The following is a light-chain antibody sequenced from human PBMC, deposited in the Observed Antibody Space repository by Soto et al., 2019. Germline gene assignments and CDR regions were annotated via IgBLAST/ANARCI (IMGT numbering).Light chain of an antibody. CDR1: QSVASH. Sequence: ETMMTQSPATLSASPGERVTLSCRASQSVASHFAWYQQRPGQAPRLLIYDASTRATGIPARFSGSGSGTEFTLTNTTLQSEDFAVYYCQQYNNWPLTFGPGTKVEIK. CDR3: QQYNNWPLT. J-gene: IGKJ3*01. CDR2: DAS. V-gene: IGKV3-15*01.